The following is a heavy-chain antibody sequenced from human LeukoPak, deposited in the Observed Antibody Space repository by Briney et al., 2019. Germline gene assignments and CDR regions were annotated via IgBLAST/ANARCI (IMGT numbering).Heavy chain of an antibody. D-gene: IGHD2-8*01. CDR1: GGSISSYY. CDR2: ISYSGST. V-gene: IGHV4-59*08. J-gene: IGHJ3*02. CDR3: ARHRQYDADVFDI. Sequence: SETLSLTCTVSGGSISSYYWSWIRQPPGKGLEWIGYISYSGSTKYNPSLKSRVTISIDTSKKQFSLNLSSVTAADTAVYYCARHRQYDADVFDIWGQGTMVTVSS.